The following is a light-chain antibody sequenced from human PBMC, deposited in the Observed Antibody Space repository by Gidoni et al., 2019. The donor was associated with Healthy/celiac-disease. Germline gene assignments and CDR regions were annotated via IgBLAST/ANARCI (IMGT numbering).Light chain of an antibody. CDR1: QSISSW. J-gene: IGKJ3*01. Sequence: DIQMTQSPSTLSASVGDRVTITCRASQSISSWLAWYQQKPGKAPKLLIYKASSLESGVPSSFSGSGSGTEFTLTISSLQPDDFATYYCQQYNSYPFTFXPXTKVDIK. CDR3: QQYNSYPFT. V-gene: IGKV1-5*03. CDR2: KAS.